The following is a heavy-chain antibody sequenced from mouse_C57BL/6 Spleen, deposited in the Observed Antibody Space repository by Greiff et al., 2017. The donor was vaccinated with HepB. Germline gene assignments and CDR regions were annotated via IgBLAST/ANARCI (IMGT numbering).Heavy chain of an antibody. V-gene: IGHV1-64*01. CDR3: ARTPYYYGSSSYYFDY. Sequence: QVQLQQPGAELVKPGASVKLSCKASGYTFTSYWMHWVKQRPGQGLEWIGMINPNSGSTNYNEKFKSKATLTVDKSSSTAYMQLSSLTSEDSAVYYCARTPYYYGSSSYYFDYWGQGTTLTVS. D-gene: IGHD1-1*01. CDR1: GYTFTSYW. J-gene: IGHJ2*01. CDR2: INPNSGST.